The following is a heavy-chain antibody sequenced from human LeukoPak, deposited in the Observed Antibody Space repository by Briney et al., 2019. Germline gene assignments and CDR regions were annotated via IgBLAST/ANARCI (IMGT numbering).Heavy chain of an antibody. CDR2: IYYTGST. V-gene: IGHV4-59*01. J-gene: IGHJ5*02. CDR1: GGSISPYY. Sequence: SETLSLTCTVSGGSISPYYWSWIRQPPGKGLEWIVNIYYTGSTNYNPSLKSRVTISVDTSKNQFSLKLSSVTAADTALYYCVRGKLGFDPWGQGTLVTVSS. CDR3: VRGKLGFDP.